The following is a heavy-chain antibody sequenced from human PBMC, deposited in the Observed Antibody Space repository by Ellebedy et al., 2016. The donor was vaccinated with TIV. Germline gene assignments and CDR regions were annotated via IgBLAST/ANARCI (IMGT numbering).Heavy chain of an antibody. D-gene: IGHD6-6*01. J-gene: IGHJ4*02. V-gene: IGHV3-74*01. CDR3: ARELSAAPR. Sequence: GGSLRLSXAASGFTFSSYWMHWVRQAPGKGLVWVSRINKDGSSTNYADSVKGRFTISRDNAKNTLYLQMNSLGAEDTAIYYCARELSAAPRWGQGTLVTVSS. CDR2: INKDGSST. CDR1: GFTFSSYW.